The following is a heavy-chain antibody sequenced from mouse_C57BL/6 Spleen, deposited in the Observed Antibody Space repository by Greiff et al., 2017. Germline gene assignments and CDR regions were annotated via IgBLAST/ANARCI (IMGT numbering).Heavy chain of an antibody. CDR3: ARIVHYYGSSPFDY. CDR1: GFSLTTFGMV. CDR2: FCWVVVK. Sequence: QFLLKLPAPGILKPSQPPGLPCPFPGFSLTTFGMVVGGFRRPPGRVRGWLPHFCWVVVKYFTPALKSRLTISKDTSKNQVFLKIANVDTADTATYYCARIVHYYGSSPFDYWGQGTTRTVSS. J-gene: IGHJ2*01. V-gene: IGHV8-8*01. D-gene: IGHD1-1*01.